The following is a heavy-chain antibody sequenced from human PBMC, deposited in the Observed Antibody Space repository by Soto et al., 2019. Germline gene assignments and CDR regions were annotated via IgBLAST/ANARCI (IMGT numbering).Heavy chain of an antibody. D-gene: IGHD2-21*02. V-gene: IGHV3-66*01. CDR2: IHSGGNT. CDR3: ARALVTTPPRTFDY. J-gene: IGHJ4*02. CDR1: GFSVSSTF. Sequence: ESGGGLVPPGGSLRLSCAVSGFSVSSTFMNWVRQATGKGLEWVAVIHSGGNTFYGDSVKGRFTISRDNSKNMVYLQMTSLRGDDTAVYFCARALVTTPPRTFDYWGQGTLVTVSS.